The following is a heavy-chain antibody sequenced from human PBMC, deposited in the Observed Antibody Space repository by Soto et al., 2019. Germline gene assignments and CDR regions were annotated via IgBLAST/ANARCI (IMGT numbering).Heavy chain of an antibody. Sequence: AAVKDSCKASGYTFTSYYMHWVRQAPGQGLEWMGIINPSGGSTSYAQKFQGRVTMTRDTYTSTVYMELSSLRSEDTAVYYCARERFLEWLLFHWGQGTLVTVSS. V-gene: IGHV1-46*01. J-gene: IGHJ4*02. D-gene: IGHD3-3*01. CDR1: GYTFTSYY. CDR2: INPSGGST. CDR3: ARERFLEWLLFH.